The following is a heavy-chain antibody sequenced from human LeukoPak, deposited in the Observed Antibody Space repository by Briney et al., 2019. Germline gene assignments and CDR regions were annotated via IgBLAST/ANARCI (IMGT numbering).Heavy chain of an antibody. J-gene: IGHJ4*02. CDR1: GVTFSNYD. V-gene: IGHV3-13*01. CDR3: ARGSGPGVTTIDS. CDR2: FHTDGGT. D-gene: IGHD4-17*01. Sequence: GGSLRLSCAASGVTFSNYDMHWVRQAPGKGLEWVSAFHTDGGTYYLDSVKGRFTISREDAKNSLYLQTNTLRAGDTAVYYCARGSGPGVTTIDSWGQGTLVIVSS.